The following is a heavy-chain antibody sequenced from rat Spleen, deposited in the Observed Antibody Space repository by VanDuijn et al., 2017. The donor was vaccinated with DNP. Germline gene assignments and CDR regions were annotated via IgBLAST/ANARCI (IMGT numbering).Heavy chain of an antibody. CDR1: GFSFSDYY. V-gene: IGHV5-22*01. Sequence: EVLLVESGGNLVQSGRSLKLSCAASGFSFSDYYMAWVRQAPTKGLEGVAYISYDGSHSNYGDSVKGRFTISRDNAKSTLYLQMNSLRSEDMAAYFCVRPHYSYGSYPRYWGQGVMVTVSS. J-gene: IGHJ2*01. D-gene: IGHD1-12*02. CDR3: VRPHYSYGSYPRY. CDR2: ISYDGSHS.